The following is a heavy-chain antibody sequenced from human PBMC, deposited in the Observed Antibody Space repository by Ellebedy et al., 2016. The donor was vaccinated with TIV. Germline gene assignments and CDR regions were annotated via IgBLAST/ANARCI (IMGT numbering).Heavy chain of an antibody. CDR2: IWYDGSNK. J-gene: IGHJ5*02. CDR1: GFTFSSYG. CDR3: ARDRVYCSGGSCTNWFDP. V-gene: IGHV3-33*01. Sequence: GGSLRLXXAASGFTFSSYGMHWVRQAPGKGLEWVAVIWYDGSNKYYADSVKGRFTISRDNSKNTLYLQMNSLRAEDTAVYYCARDRVYCSGGSCTNWFDPWGQGTLVTVSS. D-gene: IGHD2-15*01.